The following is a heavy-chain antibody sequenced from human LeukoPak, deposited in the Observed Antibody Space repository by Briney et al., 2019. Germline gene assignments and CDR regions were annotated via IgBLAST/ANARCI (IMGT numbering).Heavy chain of an antibody. CDR2: IYPYDSDH. J-gene: IGHJ3*02. CDR1: GYSLNNYW. CDR3: ARRECALDI. Sequence: GESPMPSRKGLGYSLNNYWIDLVRQMPRKGLEWMGIIYPYDSDHRHSPSLQAQVTISTHKSIPTAYLPWICLKGADTAMFHCARRECALDIWGERTMVSVAS. V-gene: IGHV5-51*01.